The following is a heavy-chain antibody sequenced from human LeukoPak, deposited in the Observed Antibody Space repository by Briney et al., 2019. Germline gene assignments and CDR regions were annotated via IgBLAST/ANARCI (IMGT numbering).Heavy chain of an antibody. V-gene: IGHV4-4*07. D-gene: IGHD2-21*02. Sequence: PSETLSLTCTVSGGSISSYYWSWIRQPAGKGLEWIGRIYTSGSTNYNPSLKSRVTMSVDTSKNQFSLKLSSVTAADTAVYYCARDLAYCGGACYRYYYYGMDVWGQGTTVTVSS. J-gene: IGHJ6*02. CDR2: IYTSGST. CDR1: GGSISSYY. CDR3: ARDLAYCGGACYRYYYYGMDV.